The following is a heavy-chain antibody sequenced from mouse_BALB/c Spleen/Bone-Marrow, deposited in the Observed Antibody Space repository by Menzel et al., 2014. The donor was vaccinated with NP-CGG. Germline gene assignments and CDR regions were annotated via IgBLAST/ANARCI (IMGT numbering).Heavy chain of an antibody. D-gene: IGHD1-1*01. CDR1: GFNIKDTY. CDR2: IDPANGNT. V-gene: IGHV14-3*02. CDR3: AFYYYGSSLFAY. J-gene: IGHJ3*01. Sequence: SGAELVKPGASVKLSCTASGFNIKDTYMHWVKQRPEQGLEWIGRIDPANGNTKYDPKFQGKATITADTSSNTAYLQLSSLTSEDTAVYYCAFYYYGSSLFAYWGQGTLVTASA.